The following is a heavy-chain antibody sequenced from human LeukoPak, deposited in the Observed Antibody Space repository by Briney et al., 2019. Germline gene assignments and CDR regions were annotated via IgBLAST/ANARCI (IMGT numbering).Heavy chain of an antibody. J-gene: IGHJ5*02. V-gene: IGHV5-51*03. CDR1: GYSFTSYW. Sequence: GESLKISCKGSGYSFTSYWIGWVRQMPGKGLEWMGIIYPGDSDTRYSPSLQGQVTISADKSISTASLQWSSLKASDTAMYYCAIGGLWLGNWFDPWGQGTLVTVSS. D-gene: IGHD5-18*01. CDR2: IYPGDSDT. CDR3: AIGGLWLGNWFDP.